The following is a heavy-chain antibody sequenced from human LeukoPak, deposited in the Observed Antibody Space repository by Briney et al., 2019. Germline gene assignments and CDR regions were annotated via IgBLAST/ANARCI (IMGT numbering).Heavy chain of an antibody. Sequence: SETLSLTCTVSGGSISSYYWSWIRQPPGKGLEWIGYIYYSGSTNYNPSLKSRVTISVDTSKNQFSLKLSSVTAADTAVYYCASCGATTSIYYCFDYWGQGTLVTVSS. CDR1: GGSISSYY. J-gene: IGHJ4*02. D-gene: IGHD1-1*01. CDR3: ASCGATTSIYYCFDY. CDR2: IYYSGST. V-gene: IGHV4-59*08.